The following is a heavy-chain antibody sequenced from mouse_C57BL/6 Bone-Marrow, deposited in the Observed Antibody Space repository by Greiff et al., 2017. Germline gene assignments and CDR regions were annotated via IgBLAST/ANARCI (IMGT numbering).Heavy chain of an antibody. D-gene: IGHD1-1*01. V-gene: IGHV1-82*01. CDR1: GYAFSSSW. Sequence: QVQLQQSGPELAKPGASVTISCKASGYAFSSSWMNWVKQRPGQGLEWIGRIYPGHGDTNYNGKFKGKATLTAAKSSSTAYMQLSSLTSEDSVVYFCANGPTGVATDDWGQGTTRTVSS. J-gene: IGHJ2*01. CDR2: IYPGHGDT. CDR3: ANGPTGVATDD.